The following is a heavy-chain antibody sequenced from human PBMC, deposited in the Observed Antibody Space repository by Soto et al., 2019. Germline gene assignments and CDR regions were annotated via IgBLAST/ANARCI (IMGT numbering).Heavy chain of an antibody. V-gene: IGHV4-4*07. J-gene: IGHJ4*02. CDR3: ARGGMVILPTATAFDY. Sequence: SETLSLTCTVSGGSISTYYWSWIRQPAGKGLEWIGRIYASGSTNYNPSLKSRVTMSVATSKNQFSLKLSSVTAADTAVYYCARGGMVILPTATAFDYWGQGTLVTVSS. CDR1: GGSISTYY. CDR2: IYASGST. D-gene: IGHD2-2*01.